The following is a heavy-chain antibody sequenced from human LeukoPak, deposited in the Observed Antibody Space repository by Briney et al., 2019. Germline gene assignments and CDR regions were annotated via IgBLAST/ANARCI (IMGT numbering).Heavy chain of an antibody. CDR2: ISGSGGST. J-gene: IGHJ4*02. V-gene: IGHV3-23*01. D-gene: IGHD3-22*01. CDR1: GFTFSSYA. Sequence: GGSLRLSCAASGFTFSSYAMSWVRQAPGKGLEWVSAISGSGGSTYYADSVKGRFTISRDNSKNTLHLQMNSLRAEDTAVYYCAKGYQIYYYDSSGLGYWGQGTLVTVSS. CDR3: AKGYQIYYYDSSGLGY.